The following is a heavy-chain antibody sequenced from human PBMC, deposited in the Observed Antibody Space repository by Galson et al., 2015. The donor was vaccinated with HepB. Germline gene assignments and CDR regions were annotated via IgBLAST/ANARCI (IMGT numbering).Heavy chain of an antibody. CDR1: GGSISSYY. J-gene: IGHJ4*02. CDR2: IYYSGST. Sequence: LSLTCTVSGGSISSYYWSWIRQPPGKGLEWIGYIYYSGSTNYNPSLKSRVTISIDTSKNQFSLKLSSVTAADTAVYYCARDFDDFWSGPEYYFDYWGQGTLVTVSS. V-gene: IGHV4-59*12. CDR3: ARDFDDFWSGPEYYFDY. D-gene: IGHD3-3*01.